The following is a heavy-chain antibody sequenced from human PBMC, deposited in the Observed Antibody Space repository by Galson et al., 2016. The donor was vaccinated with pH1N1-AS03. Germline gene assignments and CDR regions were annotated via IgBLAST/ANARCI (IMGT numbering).Heavy chain of an antibody. J-gene: IGHJ4*02. CDR2: VYYRGST. Sequence: ETLSLTCTASGDSIINYYWSWIRQSPGKALEWIGYVYYRGSTNYNPSLKSRVTISVDTSKNQFSLNLGSVTAADTAVYYCARTVVAGWGYYFGYWGQGTLVTVSS. D-gene: IGHD6-19*01. V-gene: IGHV4-59*01. CDR1: GDSIINYY. CDR3: ARTVVAGWGYYFGY.